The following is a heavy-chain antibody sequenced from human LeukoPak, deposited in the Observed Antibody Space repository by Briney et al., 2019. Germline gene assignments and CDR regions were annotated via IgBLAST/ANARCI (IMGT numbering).Heavy chain of an antibody. CDR1: GYTFTGYY. J-gene: IGHJ3*02. CDR2: INPNSGDT. V-gene: IGHV1-2*02. CDR3: ARGKNWLDAFDI. D-gene: IGHD1-1*01. Sequence: ASVKVSCKASGYTFTGYYMHWVRQAPGQGLEWMGWINPNSGDTNYAQKFQGRVTMTRDMSISTAYMEQSRLRSDDTAMYYCARGKNWLDAFDIXXQGTVVTVSS.